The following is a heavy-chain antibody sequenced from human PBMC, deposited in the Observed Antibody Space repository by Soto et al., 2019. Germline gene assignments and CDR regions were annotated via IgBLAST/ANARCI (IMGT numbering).Heavy chain of an antibody. CDR2: IIPIFGTA. V-gene: IGHV1-69*01. CDR3: AKSAGYSSGWHQKPFNWFDP. CDR1: GGTFSSFS. Sequence: QLQLVQSGAEVKKPGSSVNVSCRASGGTFSSFSISWVRQAPGQGLEWMGGIIPIFGTATYAQNFRGRVTISADESTNTAHMELTSLTSEDTVVYYCAKSAGYSSGWHQKPFNWFDPWGQGTLVTVSS. D-gene: IGHD6-19*01. J-gene: IGHJ5*02.